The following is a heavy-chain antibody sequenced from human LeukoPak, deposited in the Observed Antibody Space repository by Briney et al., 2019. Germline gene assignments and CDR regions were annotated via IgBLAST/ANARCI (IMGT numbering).Heavy chain of an antibody. V-gene: IGHV4-39*01. CDR1: GGSISSSSYY. Sequence: SETLSLTCTVSGGSISSSSYYWGWIRQPPGKGLEWIGSIYYSGSTSCYPSLKSRVTISVDTSKNQFSLKVSSVTAADTAVYYCARRGSGASLEYYFDLWGRGTLVTVSS. D-gene: IGHD1-14*01. CDR3: ARRGSGASLEYYFDL. J-gene: IGHJ2*01. CDR2: IYYSGST.